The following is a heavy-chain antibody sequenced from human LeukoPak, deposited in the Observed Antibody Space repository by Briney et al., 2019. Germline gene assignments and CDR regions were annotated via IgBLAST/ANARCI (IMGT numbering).Heavy chain of an antibody. V-gene: IGHV3-23*01. Sequence: GGSLRLSCAASGFTFSSYAMSWVRQAPGRGLEWVSAISGSGGSTYYADSVKGRFTISRDNSKNTLYLQMNSLRAEDTAVYYCANKYYYYYGMDVWGQGTTVTVSS. CDR1: GFTFSSYA. CDR3: ANKYYYYYGMDV. J-gene: IGHJ6*02. CDR2: ISGSGGST.